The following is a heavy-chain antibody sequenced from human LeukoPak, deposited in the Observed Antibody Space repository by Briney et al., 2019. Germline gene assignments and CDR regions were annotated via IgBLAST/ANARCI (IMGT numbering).Heavy chain of an antibody. D-gene: IGHD6-19*01. J-gene: IGHJ4*02. CDR2: ISYDGTDK. CDR3: ASPNSMAGTHYFHY. Sequence: GGSLRLSCAASGFTFTTFPMHWVRQPPGKGLEWVAVISYDGTDKYYADSVKGRFTISRDNSKSTLYQQMDSLRAEDTAVYYCASPNSMAGTHYFHYWGQGTLVTVSS. V-gene: IGHV3-30*04. CDR1: GFTFTTFP.